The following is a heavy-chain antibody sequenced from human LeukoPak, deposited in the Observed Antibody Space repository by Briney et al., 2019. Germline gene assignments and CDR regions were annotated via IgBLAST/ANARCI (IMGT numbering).Heavy chain of an antibody. CDR1: GYIFTHYW. V-gene: IGHV5-51*01. CDR3: ARQYYYGSGSPPVA. CDR2: IFPADSDT. J-gene: IGHJ5*02. D-gene: IGHD3-10*01. Sequence: GESLKISCQASGYIFTHYWIGWARHMPGKGLEWMGAIFPADSDTRYNPSFLGQVTISADKSITTAYLQWSFLKASDTAMYYCARQYYYGSGSPPVAWAQGTLVTVSS.